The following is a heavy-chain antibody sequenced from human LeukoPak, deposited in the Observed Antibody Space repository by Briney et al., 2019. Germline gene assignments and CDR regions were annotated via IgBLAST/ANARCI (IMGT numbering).Heavy chain of an antibody. J-gene: IGHJ4*02. V-gene: IGHV1-8*03. Sequence: ASVKVSCKASGGTFTSYDINWVRQAPGQGLEWMGWMNPNSGNTGYAQKFQGRVTITRNTSISTAYMELSSLRSEDTAVYYCAREDYYDSGSNDYWGQGTLVTVSS. D-gene: IGHD3-22*01. CDR1: GGTFTSYD. CDR3: AREDYYDSGSNDY. CDR2: MNPNSGNT.